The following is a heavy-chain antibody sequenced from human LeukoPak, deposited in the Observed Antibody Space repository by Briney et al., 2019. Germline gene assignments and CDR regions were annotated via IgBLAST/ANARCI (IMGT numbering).Heavy chain of an antibody. V-gene: IGHV3-30*02. Sequence: GGSLRLSCAASGFIFSSYGMHWVRQAPGKGLEWVAFIRYDGINKYYADSVKGRFTVSRDNSKNTLYLQMNSLRAEDTAVYYCARDSYGDANFDSWGQGTLVTVSS. CDR2: IRYDGINK. CDR3: ARDSYGDANFDS. CDR1: GFIFSSYG. D-gene: IGHD4-17*01. J-gene: IGHJ4*02.